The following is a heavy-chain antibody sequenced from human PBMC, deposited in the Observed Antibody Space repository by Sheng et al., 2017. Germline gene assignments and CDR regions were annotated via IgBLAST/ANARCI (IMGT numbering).Heavy chain of an antibody. D-gene: IGHD1-26*01. V-gene: IGHV3-23*04. CDR3: AKDRVGPTRGNAFDV. Sequence: EVQLVESGGGLVQPGGSLRLSCAASGFTFSNYAMIWVRQAPGKGLEWVSGISGSGDSTYYADSVKGRFTVSRDNSKNTLFVQMNSLRAEDTAVYYCAKDRVGPTRGNAFDVWGQGTMVSVSS. CDR2: ISGSGDST. CDR1: GFTFSNYA. J-gene: IGHJ3*01.